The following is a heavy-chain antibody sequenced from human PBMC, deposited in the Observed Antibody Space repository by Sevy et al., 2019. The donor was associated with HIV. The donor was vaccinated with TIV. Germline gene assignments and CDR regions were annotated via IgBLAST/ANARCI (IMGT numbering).Heavy chain of an antibody. J-gene: IGHJ4*02. D-gene: IGHD2-15*01. CDR3: ACRGYCGGGSCYSGPNDY. CDR1: TFTFSSYS. V-gene: IGHV3-48*02. Sequence: GESLKISCAASTFTFSSYSMHWVRQAPGKGLEWVSYISSSSGTRYYAASVKGRFTISRDNAKNSLFLQMNSLRDEDTAVYYCACRGYCGGGSCYSGPNDYWGQGTLVTVSS. CDR2: ISSSSGTR.